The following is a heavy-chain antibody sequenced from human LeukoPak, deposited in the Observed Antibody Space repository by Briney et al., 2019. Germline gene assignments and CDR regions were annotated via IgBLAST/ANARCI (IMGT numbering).Heavy chain of an antibody. CDR3: ARDVGYCGGDCYPYYFDY. Sequence: GGSLRLSCAASGFTSSDYYISWIRQAPGKGLEWVSYISSSGSTIYYADSVKGRFTISRDNAKNSLYLQMNSLRAEDTAVYYCARDVGYCGGDCYPYYFDYWGQGTLVTVSS. CDR1: GFTSSDYY. CDR2: ISSSGSTI. D-gene: IGHD2-21*02. J-gene: IGHJ4*02. V-gene: IGHV3-11*01.